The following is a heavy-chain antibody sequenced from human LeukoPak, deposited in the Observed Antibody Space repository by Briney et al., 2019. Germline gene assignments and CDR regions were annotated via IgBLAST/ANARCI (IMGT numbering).Heavy chain of an antibody. V-gene: IGHV4-30-4*01. CDR2: IYDSGST. D-gene: IGHD2-15*01. Sequence: SQTLSLTCTVSGASIRSGDYYWSWIRQPPGKGLEWIGYIYDSGSTYYNPSLKSRITISVDTSENRFSLKLSSVTATDTAVYYCARDCSGGSCYGAFDVWGQGTMVTVSS. CDR3: ARDCSGGSCYGAFDV. CDR1: GASIRSGDYY. J-gene: IGHJ3*01.